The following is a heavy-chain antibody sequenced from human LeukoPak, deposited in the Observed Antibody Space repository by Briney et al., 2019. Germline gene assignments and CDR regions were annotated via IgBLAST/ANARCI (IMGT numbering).Heavy chain of an antibody. Sequence: GGSLRLSCAASGFTFSSYGMHWVRQAPGKGLEWVAFIRYDGSNKYYADSVKGRFTISRDNSKNTLYLQMNSLRAEDTAVYYCAKLRYGSGSYAYYMDVWGKGTTVTVSS. CDR2: IRYDGSNK. V-gene: IGHV3-30*02. J-gene: IGHJ6*03. CDR3: AKLRYGSGSYAYYMDV. D-gene: IGHD3-10*01. CDR1: GFTFSSYG.